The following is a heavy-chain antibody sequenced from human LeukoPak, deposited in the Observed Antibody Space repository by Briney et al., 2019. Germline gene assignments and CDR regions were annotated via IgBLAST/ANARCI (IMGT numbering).Heavy chain of an antibody. CDR1: GFTFSSYA. Sequence: PGGSLRLSCAASGFTFSSYAMHWVRQAPGKGLEWVAVISYDGSNKYYADSVKGRFTISRDNSKNTLYLQMNSLRAEDTAVYYCARGRESFDWLPPYYYYYMDVWGKGTTVTVSS. J-gene: IGHJ6*03. V-gene: IGHV3-30*04. D-gene: IGHD3-9*01. CDR2: ISYDGSNK. CDR3: ARGRESFDWLPPYYYYYMDV.